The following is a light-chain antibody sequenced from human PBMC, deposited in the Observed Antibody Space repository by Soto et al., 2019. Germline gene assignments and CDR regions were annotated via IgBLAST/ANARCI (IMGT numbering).Light chain of an antibody. CDR1: QDISRY. Sequence: DIQLTQSPSFLSASVGDRVTITCRASQDISRYLAWYQQKAGKAPKLLIYAASTLQKGVPSRFSSSGSGTEFTLTISSLQPDDFATYYCQQLNTYPLFTFGPWTEVDI. V-gene: IGKV1-9*01. J-gene: IGKJ3*01. CDR3: QQLNTYPLFT. CDR2: AAS.